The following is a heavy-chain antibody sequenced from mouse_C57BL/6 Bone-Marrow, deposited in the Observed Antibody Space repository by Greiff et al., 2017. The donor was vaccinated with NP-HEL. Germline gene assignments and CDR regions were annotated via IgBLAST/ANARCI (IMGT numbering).Heavy chain of an antibody. CDR2: ISSGSSTI. Sequence: EVKLVESGGGLVKPGGSLKLSCAASGFTFSDYGMHWVRQAPEKGLEWVAYISSGSSTIYYADTVKGRFTISRDNAKNTLFLQMTSLRSEDTAMYYCARWDDYDGAWFAYWGQGTLVTVSA. D-gene: IGHD2-4*01. V-gene: IGHV5-17*01. CDR1: GFTFSDYG. CDR3: ARWDDYDGAWFAY. J-gene: IGHJ3*01.